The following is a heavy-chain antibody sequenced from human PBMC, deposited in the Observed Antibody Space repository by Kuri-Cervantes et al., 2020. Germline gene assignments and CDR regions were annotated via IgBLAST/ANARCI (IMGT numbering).Heavy chain of an antibody. CDR2: IYYSGST. Sequence: GSLRLSCAVYGGSFSGYYWSWIRQPPGKGLEWIGYIYYSGSTNYNPSLKSRVTISVDTSKNQFSLKLSSVTAADTAVYYCARLGYCSGGSCYPRGYYYYMDVWGKGTTVTVSS. V-gene: IGHV4-59*01. D-gene: IGHD2-15*01. J-gene: IGHJ6*03. CDR1: GGSFSGYY. CDR3: ARLGYCSGGSCYPRGYYYYMDV.